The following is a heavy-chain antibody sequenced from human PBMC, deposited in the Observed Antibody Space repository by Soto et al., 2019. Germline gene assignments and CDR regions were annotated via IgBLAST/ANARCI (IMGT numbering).Heavy chain of an antibody. V-gene: IGHV3-23*01. J-gene: IGHJ4*02. Sequence: GGSLRLSCAASGFTFSSYAVSWVRQAPGKGLEWVSVISGSGENTYYVDSVKGRFTISRGNSKNTLYLQMNSLRAEDTALYYCAKGTAARLVDYWGQGALVTVS. CDR3: AKGTAARLVDY. D-gene: IGHD6-6*01. CDR2: ISGSGENT. CDR1: GFTFSSYA.